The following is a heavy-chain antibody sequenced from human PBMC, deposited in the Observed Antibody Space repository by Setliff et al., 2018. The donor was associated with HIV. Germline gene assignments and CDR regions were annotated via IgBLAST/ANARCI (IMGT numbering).Heavy chain of an antibody. CDR3: ARPTTGLGGGAAFDT. Sequence: SETLSLTCAVSGGSVDSRDYYWGWIRQPPGKGLEWIGNILYGGTTYYTPSLKSRVSMSVDTSRNQFSLRLNSVTAADTAVYYCARPTTGLGGGAAFDTWGQGTMVT. CDR1: GGSVDSRDYY. J-gene: IGHJ3*02. CDR2: ILYGGTT. V-gene: IGHV4-39*01. D-gene: IGHD2-8*01.